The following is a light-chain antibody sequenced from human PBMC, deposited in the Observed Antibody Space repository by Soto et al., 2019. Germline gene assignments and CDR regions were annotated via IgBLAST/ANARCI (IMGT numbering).Light chain of an antibody. J-gene: IGKJ5*01. Sequence: EIVLKDSPGTLSLSTGERASLSCRASQSVSSSYLAWYQQKPGQAPRLLIYGASSRATGIPDRFSGSGSGTDFTLTISRLEPEDFAVYYCQQYGNSPITFGQGTRLEI. V-gene: IGKV3-20*01. CDR3: QQYGNSPIT. CDR2: GAS. CDR1: QSVSSSY.